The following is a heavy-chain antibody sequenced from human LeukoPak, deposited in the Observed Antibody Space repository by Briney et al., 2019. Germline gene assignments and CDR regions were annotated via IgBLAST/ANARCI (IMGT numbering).Heavy chain of an antibody. J-gene: IGHJ4*02. CDR3: ARDDYGGNGSGY. V-gene: IGHV4-34*01. CDR1: GGSFSGYY. Sequence: PSETLSLTCAVYGGSFSGYYWSWIRQPPGKGLEWIGEINHSGSTNYNPSLKSRVTISVDTSKSQFSLKLSSVTAADTAVYYCARDDYGGNGSGYWGQGTLVTVSS. CDR2: INHSGST. D-gene: IGHD4-23*01.